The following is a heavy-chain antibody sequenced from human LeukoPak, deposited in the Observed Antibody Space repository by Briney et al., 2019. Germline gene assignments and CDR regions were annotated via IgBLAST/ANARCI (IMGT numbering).Heavy chain of an antibody. D-gene: IGHD1-14*01. V-gene: IGHV3-7*01. CDR3: TTGPAPFDY. CDR1: GFTFSSYW. Sequence: GGSLRLSCAASGFTFSSYWTSWVRQAPGKGLEWVANIKQDGSEKYYVDSVKGRFTISRDNAKNSLYLQMNSLRAEDTAVYYCTTGPAPFDYWGQGTLVTVSS. CDR2: IKQDGSEK. J-gene: IGHJ4*02.